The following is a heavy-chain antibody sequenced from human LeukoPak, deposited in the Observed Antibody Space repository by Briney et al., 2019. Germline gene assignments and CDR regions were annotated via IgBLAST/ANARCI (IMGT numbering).Heavy chain of an antibody. CDR2: IYYSGST. Sequence: SETLSLTCTVSGGSISSSSYYWSWIRQPPGKGLEWIGYIYYSGSTNYNPSLKSRVTISVDTSKNQFSLKLSSVTAADTAVYYCARWAHYYDSSGYSDAFDIWGQGTMVTVSS. CDR3: ARWAHYYDSSGYSDAFDI. D-gene: IGHD3-22*01. V-gene: IGHV4-61*01. J-gene: IGHJ3*02. CDR1: GGSISSSSYY.